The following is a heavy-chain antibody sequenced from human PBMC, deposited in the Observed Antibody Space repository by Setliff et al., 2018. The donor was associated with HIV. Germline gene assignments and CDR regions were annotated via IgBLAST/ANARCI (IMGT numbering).Heavy chain of an antibody. CDR3: ARVWSYGSGSLSP. CDR2: SYETGYT. D-gene: IGHD3-10*01. J-gene: IGHJ5*02. Sequence: PSETLSLTCTVSGGSISSYYWSWIRQPPGKGLEWIRSSYETGYTYYNPSLKSRVIISLDTSKNHLSLKLRSVTAADTAVYYCARVWSYGSGSLSPWGQGTLVTVSS. CDR1: GGSISSYY. V-gene: IGHV4-59*12.